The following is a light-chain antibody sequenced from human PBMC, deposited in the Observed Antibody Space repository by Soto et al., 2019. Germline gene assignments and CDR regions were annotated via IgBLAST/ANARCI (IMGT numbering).Light chain of an antibody. CDR3: QQFNSYALT. CDR2: DAS. J-gene: IGKJ5*01. V-gene: IGKV1-13*02. Sequence: AIQLTQSPSSLSASVGDRVTITCRASQGISSALAWYQQKPGKAPKLLIYDASSLESGVPSKFSGSGSGTDFPLTISSLQPEDFATYYCQQFNSYALTVGQGTRLEIK. CDR1: QGISSA.